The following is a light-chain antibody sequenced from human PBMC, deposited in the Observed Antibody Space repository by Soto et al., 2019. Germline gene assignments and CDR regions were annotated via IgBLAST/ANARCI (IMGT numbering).Light chain of an antibody. CDR1: QSVSSSY. Sequence: EIVLTQSPGTLSLSPGERATLSCRASQSVSSSYLAWYQQKPGRAPRLLIYGASSRATGIPDRFSGSGSGTDFTLSISRLEPEDFAVYYCQQYGSSFTFGPGTKVDI. J-gene: IGKJ3*01. CDR3: QQYGSSFT. V-gene: IGKV3-20*01. CDR2: GAS.